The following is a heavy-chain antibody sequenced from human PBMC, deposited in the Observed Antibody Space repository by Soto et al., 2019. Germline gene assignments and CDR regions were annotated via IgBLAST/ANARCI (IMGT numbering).Heavy chain of an antibody. Sequence: SETLSLTCAVSGGSVSTGGYSWSWIRQPPGKGLEWIGCIYHTGRTYYNPSLKSRVTISVDRSTNQFSLKLSSVTAADTAVYYCARDSDYYSLMPWGQGTLVTVSS. J-gene: IGHJ5*02. V-gene: IGHV4-30-2*01. CDR1: GGSVSTGGYS. D-gene: IGHD2-21*01. CDR3: ARDSDYYSLMP. CDR2: IYHTGRT.